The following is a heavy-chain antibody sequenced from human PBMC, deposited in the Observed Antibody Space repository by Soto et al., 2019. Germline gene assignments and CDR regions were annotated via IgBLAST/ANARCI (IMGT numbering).Heavy chain of an antibody. Sequence: EVQLLESGGGLVQPGGSLRLSCAASGFTFSSYAMSWVRQAPGKGLEWVSAISGSGGSTYYADSVKGRFTISRDNSKNTLYLQMNSLRAEDTAVYYCATAGAYSSGWDNFDYWGQGTLVTVSS. CDR3: ATAGAYSSGWDNFDY. J-gene: IGHJ4*02. CDR2: ISGSGGST. D-gene: IGHD6-19*01. V-gene: IGHV3-23*01. CDR1: GFTFSSYA.